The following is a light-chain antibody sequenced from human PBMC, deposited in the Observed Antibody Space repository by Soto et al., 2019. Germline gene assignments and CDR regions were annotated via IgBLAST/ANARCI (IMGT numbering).Light chain of an antibody. Sequence: QSALTQPRSVSGSPGQSVTIPCTGSSSDVGGYNLVSWYQQYPGEVPKLIIYDVFKRRSGVPDRFSGSKSGNTASLTISGLQGDDEADFYCCAYAGSFIWLFGGGTKRTVL. CDR2: DVF. CDR1: SSDVGGYNL. CDR3: CAYAGSFIWL. J-gene: IGLJ3*02. V-gene: IGLV2-11*01.